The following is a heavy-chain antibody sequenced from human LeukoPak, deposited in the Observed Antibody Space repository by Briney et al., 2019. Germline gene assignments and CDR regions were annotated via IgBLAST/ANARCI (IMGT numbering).Heavy chain of an antibody. CDR1: GYTFTSYG. D-gene: IGHD3-22*01. Sequence: ASVKVSCKASGYTFTSYGISWVRQAPGQGLEWMGWISAYNGNTNYAQKLQGRVTMTTDTSTSTAYMELRSLRSDDTAVYYCARVWANYYDSSGYYPEYFQHWGQGTLVTVSS. J-gene: IGHJ1*01. CDR3: ARVWANYYDSSGYYPEYFQH. V-gene: IGHV1-18*01. CDR2: ISAYNGNT.